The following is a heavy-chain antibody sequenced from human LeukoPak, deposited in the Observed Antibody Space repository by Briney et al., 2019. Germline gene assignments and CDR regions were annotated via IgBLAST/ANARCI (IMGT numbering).Heavy chain of an antibody. Sequence: GASMKVSCKASGYTFTGYYMHWVRQAPGQGLEWMGWINPNSGGTNYAQKFQGRVTMTRDTSIGTAYMELSSLRSDDTAVYYCARDRRWIQYNWFDPWGQGTLVTVSS. CDR2: INPNSGGT. D-gene: IGHD5-18*01. CDR1: GYTFTGYY. J-gene: IGHJ5*02. CDR3: ARDRRWIQYNWFDP. V-gene: IGHV1-2*02.